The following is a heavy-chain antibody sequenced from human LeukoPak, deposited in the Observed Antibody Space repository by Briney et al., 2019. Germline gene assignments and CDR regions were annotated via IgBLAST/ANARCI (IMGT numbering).Heavy chain of an antibody. J-gene: IGHJ4*02. CDR1: GFTVSSNY. V-gene: IGHV3-53*01. D-gene: IGHD6-19*01. CDR2: TYSSGST. CDR3: SRGISTSGWLDY. Sequence: PGGSLRLSCVASGFTVSSNYMSWVRQAPGKGLEWVSLTYSSGSTDYADSVKGRFTISRDNSKNTLYLQMNSLSPDDTAVYYCSRGISTSGWLDYWGQGTLLTVSS.